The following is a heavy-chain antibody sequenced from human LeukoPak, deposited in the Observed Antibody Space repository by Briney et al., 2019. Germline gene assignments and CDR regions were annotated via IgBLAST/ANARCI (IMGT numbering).Heavy chain of an antibody. V-gene: IGHV3-21*06. D-gene: IGHD3-10*01. Sequence: PGGSLRLSCAASGFTVSTYSMNWVRQAPEKGLHWVSSISVSRSYISYADSVKGRFTISRDNAKNSLYLQMNSLRAEDTAVYYCARGSYASGSYTFDYWGQGTLVTVSS. CDR3: ARGSYASGSYTFDY. J-gene: IGHJ4*02. CDR1: GFTVSTYS. CDR2: ISVSRSYI.